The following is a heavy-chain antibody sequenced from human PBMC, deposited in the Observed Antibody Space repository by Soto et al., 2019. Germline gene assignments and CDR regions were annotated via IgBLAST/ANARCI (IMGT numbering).Heavy chain of an antibody. J-gene: IGHJ4*02. Sequence: EVQLVESGGGLVQPGGSLRLSCAASRFTFSDYWMSWVRQAPGKGLEWVANIKQDGSEQYYADSVKGRFTISRDNAKNSLFLQMNSLSVDDTAIYYCARSANWGQGTLVTVSS. CDR2: IKQDGSEQ. CDR1: RFTFSDYW. CDR3: ARSAN. V-gene: IGHV3-7*05.